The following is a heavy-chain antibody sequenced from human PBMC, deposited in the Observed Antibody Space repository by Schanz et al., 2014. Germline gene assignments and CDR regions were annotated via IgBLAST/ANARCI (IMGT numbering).Heavy chain of an antibody. D-gene: IGHD6-13*01. CDR2: ISGSGGST. CDR1: GFTFSTYA. CDR3: AREQIMAAAGLVDY. J-gene: IGHJ4*02. V-gene: IGHV3-23*01. Sequence: EVQLLDSGGGLVQPGGSLRLSCAASGFTFSTYAMSWVRQAPGKGLEWVSGISGSGGSTYYADSVKGRFTISRDNSKNTLYLQMNSLRAEDTAVYYCAREQIMAAAGLVDYWGQGTLVTVSS.